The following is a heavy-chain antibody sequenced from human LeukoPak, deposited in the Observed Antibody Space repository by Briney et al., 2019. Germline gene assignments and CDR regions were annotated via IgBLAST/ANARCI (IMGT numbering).Heavy chain of an antibody. CDR3: AKYSSSWDDAFDI. Sequence: GGSLRLSCAASGFTFSSYAMSWVRQAPGKGLEWVSAISGSGGSTYYADSVKGRFTISRDNYKNTLYLQMNSLRAEDTAVYYCAKYSSSWDDAFDIWGQGTMVTVSS. CDR2: ISGSGGST. D-gene: IGHD6-13*01. V-gene: IGHV3-23*01. CDR1: GFTFSSYA. J-gene: IGHJ3*02.